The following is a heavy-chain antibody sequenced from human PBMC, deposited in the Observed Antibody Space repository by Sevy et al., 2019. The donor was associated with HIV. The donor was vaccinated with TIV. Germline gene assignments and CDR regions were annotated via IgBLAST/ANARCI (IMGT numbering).Heavy chain of an antibody. D-gene: IGHD2-15*01. CDR3: VCSLLY. Sequence: GGSLRLSCSASGFNFSNYAMHWVRQAPGKGLDSVSVISHNGDSTYYADSVKGRITKSRDNFKNRLVLQMGSVGAEDTAGYVFVCSLLYWGQGTLVTVSS. CDR1: GFNFSNYA. CDR2: ISHNGDST. V-gene: IGHV3-64D*06. J-gene: IGHJ4*02.